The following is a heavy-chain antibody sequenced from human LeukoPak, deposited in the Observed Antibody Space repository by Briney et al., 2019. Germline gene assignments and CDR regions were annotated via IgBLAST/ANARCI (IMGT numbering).Heavy chain of an antibody. D-gene: IGHD6-13*01. V-gene: IGHV3-23*01. Sequence: PGGSLRLSCAASGFTFNNYAMNWVRQAPGKGLEWVSALSGSGSNTYYADSVKGRFTISRDNSKNTLYLQMNSLRAEDTAVYYCAKEDYSSRPDPDYWGQGTLVTVSS. J-gene: IGHJ4*02. CDR2: LSGSGSNT. CDR1: GFTFNNYA. CDR3: AKEDYSSRPDPDY.